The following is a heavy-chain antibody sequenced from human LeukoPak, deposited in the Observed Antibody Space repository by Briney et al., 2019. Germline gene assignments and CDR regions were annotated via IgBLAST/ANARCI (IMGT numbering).Heavy chain of an antibody. J-gene: IGHJ4*02. V-gene: IGHV3-30*02. Sequence: GGSLRLSCAASGFTFDDYGMSWVRQAPGKGLEWVAFIRYDGSNKYYADSVKGRFTISRDNSKNTLYLQMNSLRAEDTAVYYCAKDFIAAAGTAGFDYWGQGTLVTVSS. CDR1: GFTFDDYG. D-gene: IGHD6-13*01. CDR2: IRYDGSNK. CDR3: AKDFIAAAGTAGFDY.